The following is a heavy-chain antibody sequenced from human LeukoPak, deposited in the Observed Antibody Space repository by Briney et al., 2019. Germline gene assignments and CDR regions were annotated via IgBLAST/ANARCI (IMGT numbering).Heavy chain of an antibody. CDR2: IYHSGST. V-gene: IGHV4-4*02. D-gene: IGHD3-10*01. Sequence: SGTLSLICAVSGGSISSSNWWSWVRQPPGKGLEWIGEIYHSGSTNYNPSLKSRVTISVDKSKNQFSLKLSSVTAADTAVYYCARDYYGSGSTFDYWGQGTLVTVSS. J-gene: IGHJ4*02. CDR3: ARDYYGSGSTFDY. CDR1: GGSISSSNW.